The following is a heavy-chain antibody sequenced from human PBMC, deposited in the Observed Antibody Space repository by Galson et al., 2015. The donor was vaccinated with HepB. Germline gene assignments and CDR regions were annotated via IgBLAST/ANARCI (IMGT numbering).Heavy chain of an antibody. CDR3: ARNDYGDLGAYYFDY. D-gene: IGHD4-17*01. Sequence: SVKVSCKASGGTFGSYAISWVRQAPGQGLEWMGGIIPIFGTANYAQKFQGRVTITADESTSTAYMELSSLRSEDTAVYYRARNDYGDLGAYYFDYWGQGTLVTVSS. CDR2: IIPIFGTA. CDR1: GGTFGSYA. J-gene: IGHJ4*02. V-gene: IGHV1-69*13.